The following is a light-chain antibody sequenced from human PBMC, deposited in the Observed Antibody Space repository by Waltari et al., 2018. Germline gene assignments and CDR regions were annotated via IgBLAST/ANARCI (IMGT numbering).Light chain of an antibody. Sequence: QSALTQPASVSRSPGQSIPISCTGTSRDVEQYNLVSWYQPHPDKAPKLMIYEVAKRPSGVSNRFSGSKSGNTASLTISGLQAEDEADYYCCSYAGGGTYVFGRGTKVTVL. CDR2: EVA. CDR3: CSYAGGGTYV. CDR1: SRDVEQYNL. V-gene: IGLV2-23*02. J-gene: IGLJ1*01.